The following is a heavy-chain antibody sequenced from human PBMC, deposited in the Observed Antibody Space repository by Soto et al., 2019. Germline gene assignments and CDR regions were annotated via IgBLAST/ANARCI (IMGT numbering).Heavy chain of an antibody. J-gene: IGHJ6*02. CDR3: ATETYYYYGMDV. V-gene: IGHV3-9*01. Sequence: EVQLVESGVGLVQPGRSLRLSCAASGFTFDDYAMHWVRQAPGKGLEWVSGISWNSGSIGYADSVKGRFTISRDNAKNSLYLQVNSLRAEDTALYYCATETYYYYGMDVWGQGTTVTVSS. CDR2: ISWNSGSI. CDR1: GFTFDDYA.